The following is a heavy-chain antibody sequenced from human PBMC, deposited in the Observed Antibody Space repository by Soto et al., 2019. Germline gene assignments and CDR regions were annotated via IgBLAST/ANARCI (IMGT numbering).Heavy chain of an antibody. CDR2: THYSGST. D-gene: IGHD3-22*01. CDR3: ARAVYDSSGYYYVEWFDP. CDR1: GGSISGSY. J-gene: IGHJ5*02. Sequence: SETLSLTCAVSGGSISGSYWSWIRQTPGKVLEWVGYTHYSGSTNYNPSLKSRVTMSVDSAKNQFSLQLSSVTAADTAVYYCARAVYDSSGYYYVEWFDPWGQGTLVTVSS. V-gene: IGHV4-59*01.